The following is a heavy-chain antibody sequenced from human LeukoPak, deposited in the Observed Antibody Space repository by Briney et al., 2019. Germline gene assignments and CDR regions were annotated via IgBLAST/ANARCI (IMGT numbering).Heavy chain of an antibody. CDR1: GFTFSSYG. CDR2: ISYDGSNK. CDR3: AKETGLLWFGELLALDY. V-gene: IGHV3-30*18. J-gene: IGHJ4*02. D-gene: IGHD3-10*01. Sequence: PGGSPRLPCAASGFTFSSYGMHWVRQAPGKGLEWVAVISYDGSNKYYADSVKGRFTISRDNSKNTLYLQMNSLRAEDTAVYYCAKETGLLWFGELLALDYWGQGTLVTVSS.